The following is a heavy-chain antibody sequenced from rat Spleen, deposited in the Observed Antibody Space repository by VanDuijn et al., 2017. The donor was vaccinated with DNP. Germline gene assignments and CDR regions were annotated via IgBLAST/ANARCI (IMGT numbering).Heavy chain of an antibody. D-gene: IGHD4-3*01. V-gene: IGHV5-22*01. CDR3: VRWNSGHFDY. CDR1: GFTFSAYY. CDR2: IGSPAYAP. J-gene: IGHJ2*01. Sequence: EVQLVESGGGLVQPGRSLKLSCVASGFTFSAYYMAWVRQAPAKGLEWVAYIGSPAYAPYYADSVKGRFTISRDNAKSTLHLQMNSLRSEDMATYYCVRWNSGHFDYWGQGVMVTVSS.